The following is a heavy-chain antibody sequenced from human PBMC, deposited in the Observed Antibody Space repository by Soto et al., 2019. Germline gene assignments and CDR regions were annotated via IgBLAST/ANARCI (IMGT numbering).Heavy chain of an antibody. J-gene: IGHJ4*02. CDR1: GFIFSSYW. D-gene: IGHD3-22*01. V-gene: IGHV3-74*01. CDR3: VRGDGDRYDGNGYLGRH. Sequence: EVQLVESGGGLVQPGGSLRLSCEASGFIFSSYWMHWVRQAPGKGLVWVSRINIDGSRISYADSVKGRCTISRADAKNTLDMEVNSLRAEDTAVYYCVRGDGDRYDGNGYLGRHWGQGTLVTVSS. CDR2: INIDGSRI.